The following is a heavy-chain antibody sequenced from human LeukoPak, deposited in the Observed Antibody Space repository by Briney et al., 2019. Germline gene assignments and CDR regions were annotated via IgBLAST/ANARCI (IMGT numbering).Heavy chain of an antibody. D-gene: IGHD3-10*01. CDR3: ARTTLQTLGA. Sequence: ASVKVSCKASGYTFTGYYMHWVRQAPGQGLEWMGWINPNSGSTKYAQNFQGRVTMTSDTSISTAYMELSRLRSDDTAVYYCARTTLQTLGAWGQGTLVTVSS. CDR1: GYTFTGYY. CDR2: INPNSGST. V-gene: IGHV1-2*02. J-gene: IGHJ5*02.